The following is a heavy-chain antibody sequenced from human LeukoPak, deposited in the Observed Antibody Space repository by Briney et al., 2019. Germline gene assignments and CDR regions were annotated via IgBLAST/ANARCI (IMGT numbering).Heavy chain of an antibody. V-gene: IGHV1-69*05. CDR2: IIPIFGTA. D-gene: IGHD4-17*01. CDR3: ATEGGWQPTDYGDSVY. CDR1: GGTFSSYA. J-gene: IGHJ4*02. Sequence: SVKVSCKASGGTFSSYAISWVRQAPGQGLKWMGGIIPIFGTANYAQKFQGRVTLTTDTSTSTAYIDLRSLRSDDTALYYCATEGGWQPTDYGDSVYWGQGTLVTVSS.